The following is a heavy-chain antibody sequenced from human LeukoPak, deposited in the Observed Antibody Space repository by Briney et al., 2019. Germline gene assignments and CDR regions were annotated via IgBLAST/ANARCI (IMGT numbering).Heavy chain of an antibody. Sequence: SVKVSCKASGGTFSSYAISWVRQAPGQGLEWMGGIIPIFGTANYAQKFQGRVTITTDESTSTAYMELSSPRSEDTAVYYCAFADFWSGYYYESRDYWGQGTLVTVSS. D-gene: IGHD3-3*01. J-gene: IGHJ4*02. CDR3: AFADFWSGYYYESRDY. CDR2: IIPIFGTA. CDR1: GGTFSSYA. V-gene: IGHV1-69*05.